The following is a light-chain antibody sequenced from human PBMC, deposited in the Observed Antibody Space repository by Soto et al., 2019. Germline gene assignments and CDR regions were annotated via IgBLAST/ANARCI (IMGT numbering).Light chain of an antibody. V-gene: IGKV1-8*01. CDR1: QSISTY. CDR2: GAS. Sequence: AIRMTQSPSSLSAATGDRVTITCRASQSISTYLAWYQQKPGKAPKLLIYGASTLQSGVPSRFSGSGSGTDFTLTISCLQSEDFATYYCQQSYSTITFGQGTRLEIK. CDR3: QQSYSTIT. J-gene: IGKJ5*01.